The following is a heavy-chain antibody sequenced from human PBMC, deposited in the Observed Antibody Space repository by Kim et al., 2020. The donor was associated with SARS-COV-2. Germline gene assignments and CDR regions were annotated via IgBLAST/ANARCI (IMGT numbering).Heavy chain of an antibody. V-gene: IGHV1-69*01. D-gene: IGHD3-10*01. CDR3: AAKRTRIYGDYYGMDV. J-gene: IGHJ6*02. Sequence: KFQGRVTITADESTSTAYMELSSLRSEDTAVYYCAAKRTRIYGDYYGMDVWGQGTTVTVSS.